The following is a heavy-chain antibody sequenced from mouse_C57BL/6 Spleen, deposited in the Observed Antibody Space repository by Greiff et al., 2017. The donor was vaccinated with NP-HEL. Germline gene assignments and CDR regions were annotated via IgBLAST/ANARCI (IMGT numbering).Heavy chain of an antibody. CDR3: AKGTGTVPWFAY. D-gene: IGHD4-1*01. Sequence: QVQLQQPGAELVMPGASVKLSCKASGYTFTSYWMHWVKQRPGQGLEWIGEIDPSDSYTNYNQKFKGKSTLTVDKSSSTAYMQLSSLTSEDSAVYYCAKGTGTVPWFAYWGQGTLVTVSA. CDR1: GYTFTSYW. CDR2: IDPSDSYT. V-gene: IGHV1-69*01. J-gene: IGHJ3*01.